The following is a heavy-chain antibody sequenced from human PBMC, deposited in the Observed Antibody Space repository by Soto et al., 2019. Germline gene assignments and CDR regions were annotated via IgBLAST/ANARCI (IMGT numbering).Heavy chain of an antibody. CDR1: GFTFSNYA. CDR3: AKMDRITIFGVVSIDY. CDR2: ISGSGGIS. Sequence: EVQLLESGGGSVQPGGSLRLSCVVSGFTFSNYAMNWVRQAPGKGLEWVAVISGSGGISYYADSVKGRFTISRDNSENPLYLQLNSLTAEDTAVYYCAKMDRITIFGVVSIDYWGQGTLVTVSS. D-gene: IGHD3-3*01. J-gene: IGHJ4*02. V-gene: IGHV3-23*01.